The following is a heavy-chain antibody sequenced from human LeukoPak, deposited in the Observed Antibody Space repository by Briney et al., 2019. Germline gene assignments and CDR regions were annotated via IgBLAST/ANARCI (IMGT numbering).Heavy chain of an antibody. Sequence: GGSLRLSCAASGFTFSSYEMNWVRQAPGKGLEWVAVISYDGSNKYYADSVKGRFTISRDNSKNTLYLQMNSLRAEDTAVYYCARAYYYDSSGYGPSAFDIWGQGTMVTVSS. J-gene: IGHJ3*02. CDR1: GFTFSSYE. V-gene: IGHV3-30*04. D-gene: IGHD3-22*01. CDR2: ISYDGSNK. CDR3: ARAYYYDSSGYGPSAFDI.